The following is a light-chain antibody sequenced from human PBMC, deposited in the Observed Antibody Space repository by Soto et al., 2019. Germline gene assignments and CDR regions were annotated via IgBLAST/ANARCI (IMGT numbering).Light chain of an antibody. CDR1: SSDIGGYDY. CDR3: SSYAGSNNVI. V-gene: IGLV2-8*01. CDR2: ELT. J-gene: IGLJ2*01. Sequence: QSALTQPPSASGSPGQSVTISCTGTSSDIGGYDYVSWFQHHPGRAPKLMIYELTKRPSGVPDRFSGSRSGNTASLTVSGLQAEDEADYYCSSYAGSNNVIFSGGTKVTVL.